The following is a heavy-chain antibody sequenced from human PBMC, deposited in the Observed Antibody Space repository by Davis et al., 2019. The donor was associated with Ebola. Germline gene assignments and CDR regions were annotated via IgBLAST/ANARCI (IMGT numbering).Heavy chain of an antibody. CDR3: ASLLTYYYDSSGYYRTAYFDY. CDR1: GGSISSSSYY. V-gene: IGHV4-39*01. D-gene: IGHD3-22*01. CDR2: IYYSGST. J-gene: IGHJ4*02. Sequence: MPSETLSLTCTVSGGSISSSSYYWGWLRQPPGKGLEWIGSIYYSGSTYYNPSLKSRVTISVDTSKNQFSLKLSSVTAADTAVYYCASLLTYYYDSSGYYRTAYFDYWGQGTLVTVSS.